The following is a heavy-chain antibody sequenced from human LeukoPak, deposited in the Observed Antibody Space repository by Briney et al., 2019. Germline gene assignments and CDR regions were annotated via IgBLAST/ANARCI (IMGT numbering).Heavy chain of an antibody. D-gene: IGHD3-10*01. V-gene: IGHV3-30*18. CDR3: AKEYYFGSGSFPDY. CDR2: ISYDGSNK. CDR1: GFTFSSYG. J-gene: IGHJ4*02. Sequence: GGSLRLSCAASGFTFSSYGMHWVRQAPGKGLEWVAVISYDGSNKYYADSVKGRSTISRDNSENTLYLQMNSLRAEDTAVYYCAKEYYFGSGSFPDYWGQGTLVTVSS.